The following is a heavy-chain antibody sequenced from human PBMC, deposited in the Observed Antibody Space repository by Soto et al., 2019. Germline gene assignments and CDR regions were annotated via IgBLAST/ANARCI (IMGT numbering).Heavy chain of an antibody. V-gene: IGHV4-39*01. CDR1: GGSISSSSYY. D-gene: IGHD3-10*01. CDR2: IHYDGRT. CDR3: ARQIGSGSXFDY. J-gene: IGHJ4*02. Sequence: SETLSLTCTVSGGSISSSSYYWGWIRQPPGKGLEWIGSIHYDGRTYYNPSLMSRVTVSEDTSNNHFSLKVTSVAAADTAVYYCARQIGSGSXFDYWGQGALVTVSS.